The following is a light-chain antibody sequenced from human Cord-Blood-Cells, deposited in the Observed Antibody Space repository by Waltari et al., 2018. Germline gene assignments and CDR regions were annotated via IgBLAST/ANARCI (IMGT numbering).Light chain of an antibody. V-gene: IGLV2-14*01. J-gene: IGLJ1*01. Sequence: QSALTQPASVSGSPGQSITISCTGTSSDVCVYNYVPWYQQHPGKAPKLMIYDVSNRPSGVSNRFSGSKSGNTASLTISGLQAEDEADYYCSSYTSSSTYVFGTGTKVTVL. CDR3: SSYTSSSTYV. CDR1: SSDVCVYNY. CDR2: DVS.